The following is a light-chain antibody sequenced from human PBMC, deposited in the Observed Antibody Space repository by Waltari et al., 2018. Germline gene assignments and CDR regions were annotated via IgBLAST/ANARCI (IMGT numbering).Light chain of an antibody. CDR3: QQSYRTPLT. Sequence: DIQMTHSPSSLSASIGDRVTITCRASQSINRYLNWYQQKPGKAPKVLIFAASSLQSGVPSRFSGSGSGTDFTLTISSLQPEDFATYSCQQSYRTPLTFGGWTKVEIK. CDR1: QSINRY. CDR2: AAS. V-gene: IGKV1-39*01. J-gene: IGKJ4*01.